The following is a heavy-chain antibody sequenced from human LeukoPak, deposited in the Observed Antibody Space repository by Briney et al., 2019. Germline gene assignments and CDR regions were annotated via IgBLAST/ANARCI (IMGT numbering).Heavy chain of an antibody. Sequence: AASVKVSCKTSGYTFTDYYMHWVRQAPGQELEWMAWIDPNSGDTNSAQKFQGRVTMTTDASTSTAYMELRSLRSDDTAVYYCARTHLWLSGDAFDIWGQGTMVTVSS. CDR2: IDPNSGDT. D-gene: IGHD5-18*01. V-gene: IGHV1-2*02. CDR3: ARTHLWLSGDAFDI. CDR1: GYTFTDYY. J-gene: IGHJ3*02.